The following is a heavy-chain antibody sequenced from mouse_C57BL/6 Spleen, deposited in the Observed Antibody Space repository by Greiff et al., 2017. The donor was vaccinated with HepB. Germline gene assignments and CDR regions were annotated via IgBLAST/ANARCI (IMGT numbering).Heavy chain of an antibody. CDR2: ISSGGDYI. V-gene: IGHV5-9-1*02. CDR1: GFTFSSYA. Sequence: EVMLVESGEGLVKPGGSLKLSCAASGFTFSSYAMSWVRQTPEKRLEWVAYISSGGDYIYYADTVKGRFTISRDNARNTLYLQMSSLKSEDTAMYYCTRETEGYYYGSSYGIFDYWGQGTTLTVSS. J-gene: IGHJ2*01. CDR3: TRETEGYYYGSSYGIFDY. D-gene: IGHD1-1*01.